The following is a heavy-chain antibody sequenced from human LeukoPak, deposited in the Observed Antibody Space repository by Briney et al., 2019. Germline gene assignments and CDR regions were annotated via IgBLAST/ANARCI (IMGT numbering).Heavy chain of an antibody. V-gene: IGHV3-21*01. CDR2: ISSSSSYI. Sequence: GGSLRLSCAASGFTFSSYSMNWVRQAPGKGLEWVSSISSSSSYIYYADSVKGRSTISRDNAKNSLYLQMNSLRAEDTAVYYCARRRRVYYMDVWGKGTTVTVSS. CDR1: GFTFSSYS. CDR3: ARRRRVYYMDV. J-gene: IGHJ6*03. D-gene: IGHD6-13*01.